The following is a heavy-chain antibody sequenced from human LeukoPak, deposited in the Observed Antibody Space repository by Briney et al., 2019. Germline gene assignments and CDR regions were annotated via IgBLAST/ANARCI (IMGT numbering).Heavy chain of an antibody. CDR1: GFTFSSYA. J-gene: IGHJ4*02. CDR2: ISSNGGST. CDR3: ARAGEGYYDFWSGYYTGWPHFDY. V-gene: IGHV3-64*01. D-gene: IGHD3-3*01. Sequence: PGGSLRLSRAASGFTFSSYAMHSARQAPGKGLEYVSAISSNGGSTYYANSVKGRSTIYRDNSKNTLYLQMGSLRAEDMAVYYCARAGEGYYDFWSGYYTGWPHFDYWGQGTLVTVSS.